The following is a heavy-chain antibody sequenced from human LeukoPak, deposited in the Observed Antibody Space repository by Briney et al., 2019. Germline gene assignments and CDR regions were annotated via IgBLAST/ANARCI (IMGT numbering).Heavy chain of an antibody. D-gene: IGHD1-26*01. CDR2: IDTSSSTI. J-gene: IGHJ4*02. CDR1: GFTFSSYS. Sequence: GGSLRLSCVASGFTFSSYSMSWVRQAPEKGLEWVSYIDTSSSTIYYADSVKGRFTVSRGNAKNSLYLQMKSLRAEDTTVYYCARDMGYSGSWPGYFDYWGQGVLVTVSS. CDR3: ARDMGYSGSWPGYFDY. V-gene: IGHV3-48*04.